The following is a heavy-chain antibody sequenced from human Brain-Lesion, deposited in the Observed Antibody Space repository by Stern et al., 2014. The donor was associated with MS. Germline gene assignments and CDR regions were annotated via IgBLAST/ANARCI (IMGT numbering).Heavy chain of an antibody. J-gene: IGHJ4*02. CDR2: FDPEDGEK. V-gene: IGHV1-24*01. CDR1: GYTLTELS. CDR3: ATLSPGAGGNYYRHFDY. Sequence: VQLVESGAEVKKPGASVKVSCQVSGYTLTELSMHWVRQAPRKGLAWLGGFDPEDGEKIYAQKFQGRVTMTEDTSTDTAYMELSSLRSEDTAVYYCATLSPGAGGNYYRHFDYWGQGTLVTVYS. D-gene: IGHD1-26*01.